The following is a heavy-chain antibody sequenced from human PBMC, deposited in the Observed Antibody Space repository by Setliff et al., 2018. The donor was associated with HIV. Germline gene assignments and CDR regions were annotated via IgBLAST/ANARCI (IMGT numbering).Heavy chain of an antibody. CDR3: ARDVSWRVRTYIDY. CDR2: LSGSGVGT. Sequence: GGSLRLSCAASGFTFSRYAMSWVRQAPGKGLAWVSGLSGSGVGTYYADSVKGRFTISRDNAKNSLYLQMNSLTAEDTAVYYCARDVSWRVRTYIDYWGQGALVTVSS. J-gene: IGHJ4*02. D-gene: IGHD3-3*01. CDR1: GFTFSRYA. V-gene: IGHV3-23*01.